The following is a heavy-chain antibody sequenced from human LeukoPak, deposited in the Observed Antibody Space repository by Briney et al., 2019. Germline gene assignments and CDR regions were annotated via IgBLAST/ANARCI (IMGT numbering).Heavy chain of an antibody. V-gene: IGHV4-30-4*01. Sequence: PSETLSLTCTVSGGSISSGDYYWSWIRQPPGKGLEWIGYIYYSGSTYYNPSLKSRVTISVDTSKNQFSLKLSSVTAADTAVCYCARWGEDGDHGYLDYWGQGTLVTVSS. D-gene: IGHD4-17*01. CDR3: ARWGEDGDHGYLDY. CDR1: GGSISSGDYY. CDR2: IYYSGST. J-gene: IGHJ4*02.